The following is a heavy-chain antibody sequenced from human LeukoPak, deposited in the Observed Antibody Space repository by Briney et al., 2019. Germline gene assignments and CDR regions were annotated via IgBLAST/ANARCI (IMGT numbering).Heavy chain of an antibody. J-gene: IGHJ4*02. CDR2: ISYDGSNK. CDR1: GFTFCSYC. CDR3: AKLVRPPYYFDY. D-gene: IGHD6-13*01. V-gene: IGHV3-30*18. Sequence: PGRSLRLSCAASGFTFCSYCMRWVRQAPFKGLEWVAVISYDGSNKYYADSVKGRFTISRDNSKNTLYLQMNSLRAEDTAVYYCAKLVRPPYYFDYWGQGTLVTVSS.